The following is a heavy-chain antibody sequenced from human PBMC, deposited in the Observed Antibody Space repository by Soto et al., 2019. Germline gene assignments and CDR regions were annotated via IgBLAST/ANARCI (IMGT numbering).Heavy chain of an antibody. D-gene: IGHD3-16*01. J-gene: IGHJ5*02. CDR1: GFTFSDYG. V-gene: IGHV3-33*01. Sequence: QVQLVESGGGVGQPGRSLRLSCAASGFTFSDYGMHWVRQTPGKGLEWVAVIWHDGNEKYYADSAKGRFTVSRDNSKKTLYLQMNSLRAEDTALYYCAREFGQYGNYRFDPWGQGTLVAVSS. CDR2: IWHDGNEK. CDR3: AREFGQYGNYRFDP.